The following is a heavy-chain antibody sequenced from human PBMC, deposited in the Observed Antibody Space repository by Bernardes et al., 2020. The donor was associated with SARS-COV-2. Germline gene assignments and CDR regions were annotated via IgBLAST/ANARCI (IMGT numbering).Heavy chain of an antibody. Sequence: SETLSLTCTVSGGSISSGGYYWSWIRQHPGKGLEWIGYIYYSGSTYYNPSLKSRVSISVDTSKNQFSLKLSSVTAADTAVYSCARESRGHWLDPWGQGTLVTVSS. CDR3: ARESRGHWLDP. V-gene: IGHV4-31*03. CDR2: IYYSGST. J-gene: IGHJ5*02. CDR1: GGSISSGGYY. D-gene: IGHD3-10*01.